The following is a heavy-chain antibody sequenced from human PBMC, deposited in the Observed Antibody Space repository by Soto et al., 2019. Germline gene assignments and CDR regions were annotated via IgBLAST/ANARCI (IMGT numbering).Heavy chain of an antibody. V-gene: IGHV4-61*01. CDR2: IYYSGST. CDR1: GGSVSIGSYY. Sequence: ETLSLTCTVSGGSVSIGSYYWSWIRQPPGKGLEWIGYIYYSGSTNYNPSLKSRVTISVDTSKNQSSLKLSSVTAADTAVYYCASLYYDSSGYYPLFDYWGQGTLVTVSS. D-gene: IGHD3-22*01. J-gene: IGHJ4*02. CDR3: ASLYYDSSGYYPLFDY.